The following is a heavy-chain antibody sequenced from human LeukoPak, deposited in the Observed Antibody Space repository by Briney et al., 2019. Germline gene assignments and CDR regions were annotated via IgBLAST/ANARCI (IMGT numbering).Heavy chain of an antibody. Sequence: SETLSLTCAVSDGSASAYFWCWIRQPPERGLGRMGYIYNSASTNYNPSLKSRVTISVDTSKNQFSLKLSSVTAADTAVYYCAGGRGGSGWIDYWGQGTLVTVSS. CDR1: DGSASAYF. CDR3: AGGRGGSGWIDY. V-gene: IGHV4-59*02. J-gene: IGHJ4*02. D-gene: IGHD6-19*01. CDR2: IYNSAST.